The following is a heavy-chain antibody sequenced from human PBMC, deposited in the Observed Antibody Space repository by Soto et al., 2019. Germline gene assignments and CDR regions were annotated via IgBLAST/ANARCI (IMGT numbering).Heavy chain of an antibody. Sequence: SGPTLVNPTQTLTLTCTFSGFSLSTSVVGVGWIHQPPGKALEWLALIYWNDDKRYSPSLKSRLTITKETSKNQVVLTMTNMDPVDTATYYCAHTTPPRAVAGVGWFDPSGQGPLVTVSS. V-gene: IGHV2-5*01. CDR3: AHTTPPRAVAGVGWFDP. D-gene: IGHD6-19*01. J-gene: IGHJ5*02. CDR1: GFSLSTSVVG. CDR2: IYWNDDK.